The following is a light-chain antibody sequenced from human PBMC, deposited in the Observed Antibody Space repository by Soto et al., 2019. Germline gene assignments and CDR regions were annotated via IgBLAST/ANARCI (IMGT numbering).Light chain of an antibody. J-gene: IGKJ1*01. Sequence: DILLTQSPSTLSASVGDRVTITCRASQNIRSWLAWYQQKPGKAPKLLIYKASTLGSGVPSRFSGAGSGTEFTLTISSLQPDDSATYYCQQYNTYCVFGQGTKVDIK. V-gene: IGKV1-5*03. CDR3: QQYNTYCV. CDR1: QNIRSW. CDR2: KAS.